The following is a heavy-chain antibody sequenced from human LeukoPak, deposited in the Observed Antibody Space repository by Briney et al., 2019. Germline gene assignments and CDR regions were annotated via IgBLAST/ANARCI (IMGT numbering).Heavy chain of an antibody. D-gene: IGHD6-19*01. CDR2: IYYSGST. CDR3: AEAKFSSGWDS. Sequence: SETLSLTCTVSGGSISSYYWSWIRQPPGKGLEWIGSIYYSGSTYYNPSLKSRVTISVDTSKNQFSLKLSSVTAADTAVYYCAEAKFSSGWDSWGQGTLVTVSS. CDR1: GGSISSYY. J-gene: IGHJ4*02. V-gene: IGHV4-59*05.